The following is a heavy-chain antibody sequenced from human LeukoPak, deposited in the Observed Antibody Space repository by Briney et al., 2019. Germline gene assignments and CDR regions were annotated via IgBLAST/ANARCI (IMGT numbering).Heavy chain of an antibody. V-gene: IGHV3-23*01. D-gene: IGHD3-22*01. CDR3: AKEFSVTRMIVVGADNRGAFDI. J-gene: IGHJ3*02. CDR1: GFTFSSYA. CDR2: ISGSGGST. Sequence: GGSLRLSCAASGFTFSSYAMSWVRQAPGKGLEWVSAISGSGGSTYYADSVKGRFTISRDNSKNTLYLQMNSLRAEDTAVYYCAKEFSVTRMIVVGADNRGAFDIRGQGTMVTVSS.